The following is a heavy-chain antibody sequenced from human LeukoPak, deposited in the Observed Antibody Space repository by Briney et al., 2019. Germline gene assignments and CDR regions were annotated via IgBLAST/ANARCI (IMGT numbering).Heavy chain of an antibody. CDR1: GFTFSSYW. Sequence: PGGSLRLSCAASGFTFSSYWMHWVRQAPGKGLVWVSRINSDGSSTSYADSVKGRFTISRDNAKNTLYLQMNSLRAEDTAVYYCAGVLRLSPTVPWFDPWGQGTLVTVSS. CDR3: AGVLRLSPTVPWFDP. J-gene: IGHJ5*02. D-gene: IGHD2/OR15-2a*01. CDR2: INSDGSST. V-gene: IGHV3-74*01.